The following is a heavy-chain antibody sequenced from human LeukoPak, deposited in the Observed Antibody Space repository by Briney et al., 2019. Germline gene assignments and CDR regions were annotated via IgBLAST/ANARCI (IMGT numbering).Heavy chain of an antibody. V-gene: IGHV3-53*01. CDR1: GFTVSSNY. CDR2: IYSGGNT. J-gene: IGHJ4*02. Sequence: GGSLRLSCAASGFTVSSNYMSWVRQAPGKGLEWVSIIYSGGNTYYADSVKGRFIISRDSSKNTLSLQMNSLRVEDTAVYYCARDGSSGWYPHWGQGTLVTVSS. CDR3: ARDGSSGWYPH. D-gene: IGHD6-19*01.